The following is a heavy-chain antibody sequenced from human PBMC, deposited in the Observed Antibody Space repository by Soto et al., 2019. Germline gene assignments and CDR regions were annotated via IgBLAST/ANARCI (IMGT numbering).Heavy chain of an antibody. Sequence: SETLSLTCAVYGGSFSGYYWSWIRQPPGKGLEWIGEINHSGSTNYNPSLKSRVTISVDTSKNQFSLKLSSVTAADTAVYYCARYSYYYYYMDVWGKGTTVTVSS. CDR2: INHSGST. CDR1: GGSFSGYY. D-gene: IGHD1-26*01. CDR3: ARYSYYYYYMDV. J-gene: IGHJ6*03. V-gene: IGHV4-34*01.